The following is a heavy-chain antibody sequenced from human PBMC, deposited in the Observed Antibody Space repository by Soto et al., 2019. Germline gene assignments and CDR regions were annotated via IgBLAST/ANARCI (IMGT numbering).Heavy chain of an antibody. CDR3: ARGSGIVALPGELEDVNYAY. V-gene: IGHV4-34*01. Sequence: QVQLQQWGAGLVKPSETLSLSCAVYGQSFSGHSWAWIRQPPGQGLKWIGEINESGSTYYNPSLKSRVTISTGTSKNQFSLKLSSVSAANTAAYFCARGSGIVALPGELEDVNYAYWGQGTLVNVSS. D-gene: IGHD1-1*01. CDR2: INESGST. CDR1: GQSFSGHS. J-gene: IGHJ4*02.